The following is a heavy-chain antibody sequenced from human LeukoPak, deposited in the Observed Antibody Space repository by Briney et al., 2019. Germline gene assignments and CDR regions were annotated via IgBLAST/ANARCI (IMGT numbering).Heavy chain of an antibody. D-gene: IGHD6-13*01. V-gene: IGHV3-11*01. J-gene: IGHJ4*02. CDR3: ARTGYSSSSYQDY. Sequence: GESLRLSCAASGFTFSDYYMSWIRQAPGKGLEWVSYMRNSGNTIYYADSVKGRFTISRDNAQNSLFLQMNSLRAEDTAVYYCARTGYSSSSYQDYWGQGTLVTVSS. CDR2: MRNSGNTI. CDR1: GFTFSDYY.